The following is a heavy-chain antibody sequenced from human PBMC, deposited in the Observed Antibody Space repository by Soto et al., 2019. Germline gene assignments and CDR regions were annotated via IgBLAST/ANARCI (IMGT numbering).Heavy chain of an antibody. D-gene: IGHD4-17*01. CDR1: GFTFSSYS. CDR2: ISSSSSYI. V-gene: IGHV3-21*01. J-gene: IGHJ4*02. CDR3: ARAMTTVTTVYYFDY. Sequence: GGSLRLSCAASGFTFSSYSMNWVRQAPGKGLEWVSSISSSSSYIYYADSVKGRLTISRDNAKNSLYLQMNSLRAEDTAVYYCARAMTTVTTVYYFDYWGQGTLVTVSS.